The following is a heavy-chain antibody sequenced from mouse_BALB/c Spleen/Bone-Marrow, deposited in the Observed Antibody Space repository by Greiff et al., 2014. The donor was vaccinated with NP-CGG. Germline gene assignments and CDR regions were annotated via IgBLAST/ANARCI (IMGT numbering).Heavy chain of an antibody. D-gene: IGHD2-1*01. Sequence: QVQLPQSGPGLVQPSQSLSTTCTISGFSLTTYDVVWVRQSPGKGLEWLGVIWSGGSTDYNAAFISRLSINKDNSKSQVFFKMNNLQAYDTAIYYCARRNGNFRYYAMDYWGQGTSVTVSS. CDR3: ARRNGNFRYYAMDY. CDR2: IWSGGST. CDR1: GFSLTTYD. V-gene: IGHV2-2*01. J-gene: IGHJ4*01.